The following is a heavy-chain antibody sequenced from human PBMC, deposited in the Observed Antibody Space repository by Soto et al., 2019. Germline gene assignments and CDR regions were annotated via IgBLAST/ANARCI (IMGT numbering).Heavy chain of an antibody. D-gene: IGHD5-18*01. CDR1: GYSFTSYW. CDR2: IYPGDSDT. J-gene: IGHJ6*02. V-gene: IGHV5-51*01. CDR3: ARVFVETSMNDGMDV. Sequence: PGESLKISCKGSGYSFTSYWIGWVRQMPGKGLEWMGIIYPGDSDTRYSPSFQGQVTISADKSISAAYLQMSSLRAEDTAVYYCARVFVETSMNDGMDVWGQGAAVTVSS.